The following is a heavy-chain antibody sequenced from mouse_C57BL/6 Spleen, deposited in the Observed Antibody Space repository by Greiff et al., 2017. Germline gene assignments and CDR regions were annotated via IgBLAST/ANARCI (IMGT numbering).Heavy chain of an antibody. CDR2: IDPSDSYT. V-gene: IGHV1-69*01. CDR3: ARNYYYGSSYDWYFDV. Sequence: QVQLQQPGAELVMPGASVKLSCKASGYTFTSYWMHWVKQRPGQGLEWIGEIDPSDSYTNYNQKFKGKSTLTVDKSSSTAYMQLSSLTSEDSAFYYCARNYYYGSSYDWYFDVWGTGTTVTVSS. CDR1: GYTFTSYW. D-gene: IGHD1-1*01. J-gene: IGHJ1*03.